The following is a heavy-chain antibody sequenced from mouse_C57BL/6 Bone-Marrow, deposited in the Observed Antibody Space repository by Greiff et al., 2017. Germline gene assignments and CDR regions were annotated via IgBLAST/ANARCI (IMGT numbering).Heavy chain of an antibody. V-gene: IGHV1-81*01. J-gene: IGHJ3*01. CDR2: IYPRSGNT. CDR3: ARPWVFAY. CDR1: GYTFTSYG. Sequence: VQGVESGAELARPGASVKLSCKASGYTFTSYGISWVKQRTGQGLEWIGEIYPRSGNTYYNEKFKGKATLTADKSSSTAYMELRSLTSEDSAVYFCARPWVFAYWGQGTLVTVSA.